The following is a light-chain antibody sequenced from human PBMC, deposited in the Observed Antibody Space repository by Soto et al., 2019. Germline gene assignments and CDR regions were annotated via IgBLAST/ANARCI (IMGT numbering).Light chain of an antibody. Sequence: EILLTQSPVTLSLSPGERATLSCRASQSVSSTYLAWYQQKPGKAPKLLIYGASSRATGIPDRFSGSGSGTDFTLTISRLEPEDFAVYYCQQYGSSPPYTFGQGTKLEIK. CDR2: GAS. CDR1: QSVSSTY. CDR3: QQYGSSPPYT. J-gene: IGKJ2*01. V-gene: IGKV3-20*01.